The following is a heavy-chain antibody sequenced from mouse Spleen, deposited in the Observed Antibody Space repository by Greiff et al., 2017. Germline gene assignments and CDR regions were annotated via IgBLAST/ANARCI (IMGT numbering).Heavy chain of an antibody. CDR2: IYPRSGNT. CDR3: ARVYDGYYGLYYFDY. D-gene: IGHD2-3*01. V-gene: IGHV1-81*01. J-gene: IGHJ2*01. CDR1: GYTFTSYG. Sequence: VQLQQSGAELARPGASVKLSCKASGYTFTSYGISWVKQRTGQGLEWIGEIYPRSGNTYYNEKFKGKATLTADKSSSTAYMELRSLTSEDSAVYFCARVYDGYYGLYYFDYWGQGTTLTVSS.